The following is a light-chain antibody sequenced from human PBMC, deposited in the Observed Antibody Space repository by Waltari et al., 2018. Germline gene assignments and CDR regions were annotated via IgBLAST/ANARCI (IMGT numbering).Light chain of an antibody. J-gene: IGKJ1*01. CDR2: GAS. CDR3: QQYNNWPPGT. Sequence: EIVMTQPPATLSVSPGERATISCRARQSVSRYLAWYQQKPGQAPRLLIYGASTRATGNPARFSVSGSGTEFTLTISSLQSEDFAVYYGQQYNNWPPGTSGQGTKVEIK. CDR1: QSVSRY. V-gene: IGKV3-15*01.